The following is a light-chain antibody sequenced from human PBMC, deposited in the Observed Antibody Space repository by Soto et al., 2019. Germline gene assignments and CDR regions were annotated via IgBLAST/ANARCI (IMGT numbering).Light chain of an antibody. Sequence: EIVLTQSPGSLSLSPGERATLSCRASQSVDSSFFAWYQQKPGQAPRLLIYGASNRATGIPDRFSGSGSGTDFTLTISRLEPEDLAVYYCQQYVSSVTFGQGTKGALK. CDR2: GAS. J-gene: IGKJ1*01. CDR3: QQYVSSVT. V-gene: IGKV3-20*01. CDR1: QSVDSSF.